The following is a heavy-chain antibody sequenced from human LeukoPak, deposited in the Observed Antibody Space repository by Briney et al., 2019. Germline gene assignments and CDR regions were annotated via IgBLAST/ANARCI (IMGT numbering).Heavy chain of an antibody. D-gene: IGHD6-19*01. V-gene: IGHV3-74*01. CDR2: INTDGTVT. CDR3: ATKQWLAPPPDS. CDR1: GFTFSKYW. J-gene: IGHJ4*02. Sequence: LAGGSLRLSCAASGFTFSKYWMLWVRQAPGKGLESVSRINTDGTVTTYADSVKGRFTVSRDNADNTMFLQMNSVGDEDTAVYYCATKQWLAPPPDSWGPGTPVTVSS.